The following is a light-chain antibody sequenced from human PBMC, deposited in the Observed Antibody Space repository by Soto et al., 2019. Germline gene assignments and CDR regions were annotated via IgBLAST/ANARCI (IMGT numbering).Light chain of an antibody. CDR2: GAS. V-gene: IGKV3-20*01. CDR1: QSLIGTS. Sequence: EIVLTQSPRTLSLSPGETATLSCRASQSLIGTSLVWYQQKRGQAPRLLIFGASRRATGIPDRFSGGGSDTDFTLTINGLEPEDFAMYYCQNYRDSSWTFGQGTKVEIK. CDR3: QNYRDSSWT. J-gene: IGKJ1*01.